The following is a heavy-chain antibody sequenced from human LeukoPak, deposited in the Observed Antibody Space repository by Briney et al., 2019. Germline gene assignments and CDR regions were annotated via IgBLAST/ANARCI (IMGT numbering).Heavy chain of an antibody. CDR3: ARDIEYSGSLYFDY. V-gene: IGHV3-21*01. D-gene: IGHD1-26*01. Sequence: GGSLRLSCAASGFTFSSYSMNWVRQAPGKGLEWVSSISSSSSYIYYADSVKGRFTISRDNAKNSLYLQTNSLRAEDTAVYYCARDIEYSGSLYFDYWGQGTLVTVSS. J-gene: IGHJ4*02. CDR2: ISSSSSYI. CDR1: GFTFSSYS.